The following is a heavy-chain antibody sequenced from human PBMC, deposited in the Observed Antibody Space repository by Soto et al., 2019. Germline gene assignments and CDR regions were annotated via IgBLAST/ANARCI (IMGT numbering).Heavy chain of an antibody. Sequence: EVQLVESGGGLVKPGGSLRLSCAASGFTFSSYSMNWVRQAPGKGLEWVSSISSSSSYIYYADSVKGRFTISRDNAKNSLYRQMNSLRAEDTAVYYCAREGAYCGGDCYSYWYFDLWGRGTLVTVSS. CDR1: GFTFSSYS. CDR2: ISSSSSYI. V-gene: IGHV3-21*01. J-gene: IGHJ2*01. D-gene: IGHD2-21*02. CDR3: AREGAYCGGDCYSYWYFDL.